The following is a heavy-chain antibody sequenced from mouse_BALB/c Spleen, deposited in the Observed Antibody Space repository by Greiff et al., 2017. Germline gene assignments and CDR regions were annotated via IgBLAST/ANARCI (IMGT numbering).Heavy chain of an antibody. CDR1: GYSFTSYY. V-gene: IGHV1-66*01. CDR3: ARSDYYYGSSSAWFAY. J-gene: IGHJ3*01. Sequence: QVQLQQSGPELVKPGASVKISCKASGYSFTSYYIHWVKQRPGQGLEWIGWIFPGSGNTKYNEKFKGKATLTADTSSSTAYMQLSSLTSEDSAVYFCARSDYYYGSSSAWFAYWGQGTLVTVSA. D-gene: IGHD1-1*01. CDR2: IFPGSGNT.